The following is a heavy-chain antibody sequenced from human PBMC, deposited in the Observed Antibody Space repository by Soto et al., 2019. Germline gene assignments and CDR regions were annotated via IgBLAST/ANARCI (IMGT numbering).Heavy chain of an antibody. V-gene: IGHV4-59*01. J-gene: IGHJ6*02. CDR2: IYYSGST. CDR3: ARGRLVATYYYGMDV. Sequence: ASETLSLTCTVSGGSISSYYWSWIRQPPGKGLEWIGYIYYSGSTNYNPSLKSRVTISVDTSKNQFSLKLSSVTAADTAVYYCARGRLVATYYYGMDVWGQGTTVTVSS. CDR1: GGSISSYY. D-gene: IGHD5-12*01.